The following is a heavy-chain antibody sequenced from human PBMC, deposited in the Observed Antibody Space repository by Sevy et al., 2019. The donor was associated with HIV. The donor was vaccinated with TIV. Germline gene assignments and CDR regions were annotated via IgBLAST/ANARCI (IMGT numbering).Heavy chain of an antibody. J-gene: IGHJ6*02. CDR2: ISTSSNDI. Sequence: WGSLRLSCVASGFTLSSHNMNWVRQAAGKGLEWVSSISTSSNDIYYADSVRGRFTISRDNARNSLYLQMNTLRAEDTAVYYCARVVAYCSGGTCFPGYYYGMDVWGQGTTVTVSS. V-gene: IGHV3-21*01. CDR1: GFTLSSHN. CDR3: ARVVAYCSGGTCFPGYYYGMDV. D-gene: IGHD2-15*01.